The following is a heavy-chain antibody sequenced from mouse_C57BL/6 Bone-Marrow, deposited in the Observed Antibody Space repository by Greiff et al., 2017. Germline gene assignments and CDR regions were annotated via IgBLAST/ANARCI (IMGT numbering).Heavy chain of an antibody. D-gene: IGHD1-1*01. J-gene: IGHJ3*01. V-gene: IGHV2-5*01. CDR1: GFSLTSYG. Sequence: SGPGLVQPSQSLSITCTVSGFSLTSYGVHWVRQSPGKGLEWLGVIWRGGSTDYNAAFMSRLSITKDNSKSQVFFKMNSLQADDTAIYYCAKNDYYGSSWFAYWGQGTLVTVSA. CDR3: AKNDYYGSSWFAY. CDR2: IWRGGST.